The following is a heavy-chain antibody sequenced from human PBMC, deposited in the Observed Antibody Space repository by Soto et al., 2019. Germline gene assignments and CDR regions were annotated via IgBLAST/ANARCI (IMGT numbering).Heavy chain of an antibody. CDR2: ITGSGSHS. D-gene: IGHD3-10*01. V-gene: IGHV3-23*01. CDR3: AKATSSEFLLSFDD. Sequence: EVQLLQSGGGLVQPGGSLRLSCMASGFPSSTYGFSTYAMTWVRQPPGKGLEWVSVITGSGSHSYYADSVKGRFTISRDNSRNTLFLQMDSLRADDTAVYFCAKATSSEFLLSFDDWGHGTLVTVSS. CDR1: GFPSSTYGFSTYA. J-gene: IGHJ4*01.